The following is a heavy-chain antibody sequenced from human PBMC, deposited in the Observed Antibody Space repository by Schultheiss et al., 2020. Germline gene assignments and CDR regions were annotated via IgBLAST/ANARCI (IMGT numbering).Heavy chain of an antibody. CDR3: ARDLRTGTFDY. CDR1: GGSLVSYS. V-gene: IGHV4-4*07. D-gene: IGHD1-7*01. Sequence: SETLSLTCTVSGGSLVSYSWNWIRQPAGKGLEWIGRVSISGTTNYNPSLKSRVTMSVDTSKNQFSLKLNSVTAADTAVYYCARDLRTGTFDYWGQGTLVTVSS. J-gene: IGHJ4*02. CDR2: VSISGTT.